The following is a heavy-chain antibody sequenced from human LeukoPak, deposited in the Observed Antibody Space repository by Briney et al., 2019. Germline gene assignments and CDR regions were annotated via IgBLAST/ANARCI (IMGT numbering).Heavy chain of an antibody. CDR2: ISYDGSNK. Sequence: GESLRLSCAASGFTFSSYAMHWVRQAPGKGLEWVAFISYDGSNKYYADSVEGRFTISRDNSKNTLYLQMNSLRAEDTAVYYCARADLGSCSGGSCYGHYWGQGTLVTVSS. CDR3: ARADLGSCSGGSCYGHY. J-gene: IGHJ4*02. CDR1: GFTFSSYA. D-gene: IGHD2-15*01. V-gene: IGHV3-30-3*01.